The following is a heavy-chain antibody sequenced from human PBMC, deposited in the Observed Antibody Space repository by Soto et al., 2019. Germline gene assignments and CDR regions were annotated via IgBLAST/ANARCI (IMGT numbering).Heavy chain of an antibody. Sequence: EVQLLESGGGLVQPGGSLTVSCAASGFVFSHYAMTRVRQAPGKGLEWVSTVSENGDYTSYADSVKGRFTISRDNSKNTVFVQMNSLRAEDTAVYYCARRTAVRNFDYWGQGTLVTVSS. D-gene: IGHD6-19*01. CDR3: ARRTAVRNFDY. CDR2: VSENGDYT. CDR1: GFVFSHYA. J-gene: IGHJ4*02. V-gene: IGHV3-23*01.